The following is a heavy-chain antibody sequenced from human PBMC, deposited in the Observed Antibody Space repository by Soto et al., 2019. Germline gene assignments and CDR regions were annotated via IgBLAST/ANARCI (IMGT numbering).Heavy chain of an antibody. Sequence: QVQLQESGPRLVKPSETLSLTCTVSGDSMSGYYWSWLRQSPGKGLQWIGYVYFNGNTNYNPSLKGRLTMSVDTSKNQFSLQVNSVTAADTAVYFCAKYRRTDAEGYTFDYWGQGALVTVSS. D-gene: IGHD2-15*01. J-gene: IGHJ4*02. CDR3: AKYRRTDAEGYTFDY. CDR1: GDSMSGYY. V-gene: IGHV4-59*03. CDR2: VYFNGNT.